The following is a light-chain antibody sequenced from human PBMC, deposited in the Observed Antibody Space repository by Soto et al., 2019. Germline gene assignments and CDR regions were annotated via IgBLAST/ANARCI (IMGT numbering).Light chain of an antibody. V-gene: IGKV3-20*01. CDR1: QSVSSSY. CDR2: GAS. Sequence: PGARATLSCRASQSVSSSYLAWYQQKPGQAPRLLIYGASSRVTGIPDRFSGSGSGTDFTLTISRLEPEDFAVYYCQRYGSSPLTFGPGTKVDIK. J-gene: IGKJ3*01. CDR3: QRYGSSPLT.